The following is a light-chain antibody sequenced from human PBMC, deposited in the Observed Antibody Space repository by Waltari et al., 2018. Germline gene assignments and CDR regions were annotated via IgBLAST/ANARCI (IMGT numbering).Light chain of an antibody. CDR1: QSVGTY. J-gene: IGKJ4*01. Sequence: IALTQPPDIISLSPGERATLSCRASQSVGTYLAWYQQRPGQSPRLLIYDASYKATGIPARFSGSGSETDFTLTISSLQPEDFAVYYCQQRRNWPITVGGGTRVQI. CDR2: DAS. V-gene: IGKV3-11*01. CDR3: QQRRNWPIT.